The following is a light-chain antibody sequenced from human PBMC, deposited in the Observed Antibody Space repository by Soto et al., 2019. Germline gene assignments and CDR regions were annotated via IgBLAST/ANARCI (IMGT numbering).Light chain of an antibody. J-gene: IGLJ2*01. CDR3: SSFEASNNLL. V-gene: IGLV2-8*01. CDR1: SSDVGGYNY. Sequence: QSALTQPPSASGSPGQSVTISRTGTSSDVGGYNYVSWYQQHPGKAPKLMMYEVSKRPSGVPDRFSGSKSGNTASLTVSGLQVEDEADYYCSSFEASNNLLFGGGTKLTVL. CDR2: EVS.